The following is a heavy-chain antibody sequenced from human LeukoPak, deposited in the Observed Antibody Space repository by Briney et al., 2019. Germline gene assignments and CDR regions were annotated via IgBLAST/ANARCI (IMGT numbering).Heavy chain of an antibody. CDR2: INAGNGNT. V-gene: IGHV1-3*01. CDR3: ARKSTVTTHNWFDP. CDR1: GYTFTNYA. Sequence: GASVKVSCKASGYTFTNYAMHWVRQAPGQRLEWMGWINAGNGNTKYSQKFQGRVTITRDTSASTAYMELSSLRSEDTAVYYCARKSTVTTHNWFDPWGQGTLVTVSS. D-gene: IGHD4-17*01. J-gene: IGHJ5*02.